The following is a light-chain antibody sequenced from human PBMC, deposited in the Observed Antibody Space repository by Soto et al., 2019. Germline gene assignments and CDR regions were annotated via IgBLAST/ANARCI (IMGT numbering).Light chain of an antibody. Sequence: EKVMTQSPDTLSVFPGERATLSCRASPTVNSDLAWYQQKPGQAPRLLIYGASTRASGIPARFGGSGFGTEFTLTISSLQSEDFGVYYCQQYNDWPLTFGGGTKVDIK. V-gene: IGKV3-15*01. J-gene: IGKJ4*01. CDR1: PTVNSD. CDR2: GAS. CDR3: QQYNDWPLT.